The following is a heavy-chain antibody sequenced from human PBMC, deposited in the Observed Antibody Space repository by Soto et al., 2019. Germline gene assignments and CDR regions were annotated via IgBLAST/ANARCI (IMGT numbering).Heavy chain of an antibody. CDR2: ISWDGGST. Sequence: GGSLRLSCPASGFTFDDYTMHWVRQAPGKGLEWVSLISWDGGSTYYADSVKGRFTISRDNSKNSLYLQMNSLRAEDTALYYCAKDRGWAVTGYYYYGMDVWGQGTTVTVSS. J-gene: IGHJ6*02. CDR1: GFTFDDYT. CDR3: AKDRGWAVTGYYYYGMDV. V-gene: IGHV3-43*01. D-gene: IGHD2-21*02.